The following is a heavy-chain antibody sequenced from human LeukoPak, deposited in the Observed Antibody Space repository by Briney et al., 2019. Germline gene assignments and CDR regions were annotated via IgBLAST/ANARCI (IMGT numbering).Heavy chain of an antibody. Sequence: GGSLRLSCAASGFTFSSYAMSWVRQAPGKGLEWVSAISGSGGSTYYADSVKGRFTISRDNAKNSLYLQMNSLRAEDTAVYYCARGVTGDYPYFDYWGQGTLVTVSS. V-gene: IGHV3-23*01. D-gene: IGHD4-17*01. J-gene: IGHJ4*02. CDR1: GFTFSSYA. CDR2: ISGSGGST. CDR3: ARGVTGDYPYFDY.